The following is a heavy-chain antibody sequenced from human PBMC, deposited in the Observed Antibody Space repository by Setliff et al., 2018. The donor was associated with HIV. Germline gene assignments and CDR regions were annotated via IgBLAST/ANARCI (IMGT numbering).Heavy chain of an antibody. CDR3: ARLGSGWSDSYYYAMDV. CDR2: ISPYNGHT. CDR1: GYTFKTYG. Sequence: ASVKVSCKASGYTFKTYGISWVRQAPGHGLEWMGWISPYNGHTNYAQNFQGRVTLTTDTSTSRAYMELRSLRSDDTAAYFCARLGSGWSDSYYYAMDVWGQGTTVTV. D-gene: IGHD6-19*01. J-gene: IGHJ6*02. V-gene: IGHV1-18*01.